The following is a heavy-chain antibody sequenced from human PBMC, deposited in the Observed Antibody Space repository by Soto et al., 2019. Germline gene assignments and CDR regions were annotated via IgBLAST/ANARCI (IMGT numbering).Heavy chain of an antibody. CDR3: TTDDPRNKY. Sequence: PGGSLRLSCAASGFTFSNAWMSWVRQAPGKGLEWVGRIKSKTDSGTTDYAAPVKGRFAISRDDSKNTLYLQMNSLKTEDTAVYSCTTDDPRNKYWGQGTLVTVSS. CDR2: IKSKTDSGTT. CDR1: GFTFSNAW. V-gene: IGHV3-15*05. J-gene: IGHJ4*02.